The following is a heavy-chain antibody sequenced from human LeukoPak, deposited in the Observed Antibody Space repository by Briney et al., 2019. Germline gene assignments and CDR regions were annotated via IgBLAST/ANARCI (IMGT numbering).Heavy chain of an antibody. V-gene: IGHV3-30*18. CDR2: ISYDGSNK. CDR3: AKGGEQLDY. J-gene: IGHJ4*02. D-gene: IGHD1-26*01. Sequence: GGSLRLSCVASGFTFSSYGMHWVRQAPGKGLEWVAVISYDGSNKYYADSVKGRFTISRDNSKNTLYLQMNSLRAEDTAVYYCAKGGEQLDYWGQGTLVTVSS. CDR1: GFTFSSYG.